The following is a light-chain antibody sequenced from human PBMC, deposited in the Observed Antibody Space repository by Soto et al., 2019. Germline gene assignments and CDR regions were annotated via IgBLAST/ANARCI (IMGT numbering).Light chain of an antibody. J-gene: IGLJ3*02. CDR1: SSDVGRYNY. V-gene: IGLV2-8*01. CDR3: NSYAGGDWV. Sequence: QSALTQPPSASGSLGQSVTIPCTGTSSDVGRYNYVAWYQQHPGKVPKLLIYEVSNRPSGVPDRFSGSKSGNTASLTVSGLQPEDEADYYCNSYAGGDWVFGVGTTLTVL. CDR2: EVS.